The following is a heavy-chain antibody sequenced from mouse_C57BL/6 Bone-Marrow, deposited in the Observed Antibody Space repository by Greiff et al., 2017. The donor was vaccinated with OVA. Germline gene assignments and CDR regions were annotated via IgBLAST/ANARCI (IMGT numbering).Heavy chain of an antibody. CDR2: IWWDDDK. CDR1: GFSLSTFGMG. D-gene: IGHD1-1*01. J-gene: IGHJ3*01. V-gene: IGHV8-8*01. Sequence: QVTLKESGPGILQPSQTLSLTCSFSGFSLSTFGMGVGWIRQPSGKGLEWLAHIWWDDDKYYNPALKSRLTISKDTANNQVFLKIANVDTADTATYYCARMEGCYGSWFAYWGQGTLVTVSA. CDR3: ARMEGCYGSWFAY.